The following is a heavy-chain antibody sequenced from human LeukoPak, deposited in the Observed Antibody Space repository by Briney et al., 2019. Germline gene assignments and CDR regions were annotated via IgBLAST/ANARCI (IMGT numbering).Heavy chain of an antibody. J-gene: IGHJ4*02. V-gene: IGHV1-2*06. CDR2: INPNSGGT. CDR3: ARNHPQDIAVAGTGTYFDY. CDR1: GYTFTGYY. D-gene: IGHD6-19*01. Sequence: ASVKVSCKASGYTFTGYYMHWVRQAPGQGLEWMGRINPNSGGTNYAQKFQGRVTMTRDTSISTAYMELSRLRSDDTAVYYYARNHPQDIAVAGTGTYFDYWGQGTLVTVSS.